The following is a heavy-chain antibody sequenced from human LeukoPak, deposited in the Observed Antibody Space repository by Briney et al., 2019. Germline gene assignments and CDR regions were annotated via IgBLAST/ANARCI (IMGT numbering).Heavy chain of an antibody. D-gene: IGHD2-15*01. V-gene: IGHV3-64*01. CDR2: ISSNGGST. Sequence: GGSLRLSCAASGFTFSSYAMHWVRQAPGKGLEYVSAISSNGGSTYYANSVKGRFTISRDNSKNTLYLQMGSLRAEDMAVYYCARVPPYCSGGSCYSGAFDYWGQGTLVTVSS. CDR3: ARVPPYCSGGSCYSGAFDY. J-gene: IGHJ4*02. CDR1: GFTFSSYA.